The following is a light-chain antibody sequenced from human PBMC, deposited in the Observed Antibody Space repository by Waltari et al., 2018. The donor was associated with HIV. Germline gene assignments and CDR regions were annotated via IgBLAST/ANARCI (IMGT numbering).Light chain of an antibody. CDR3: QQYYSVPYT. V-gene: IGKV4-1*01. Sequence: VSTLLPHSLALSVASRPSRMRMSSRSLLYSSNNKSYLAWYQQKAGQRPKLLIYWASTRESGVPDRFSGGGSGTDYTVTISGLQAEDVAVYYCQQYYSVPYTFGQGTKLEIK. CDR2: WAS. J-gene: IGKJ2*01. CDR1: RSLLYSSNNKSY.